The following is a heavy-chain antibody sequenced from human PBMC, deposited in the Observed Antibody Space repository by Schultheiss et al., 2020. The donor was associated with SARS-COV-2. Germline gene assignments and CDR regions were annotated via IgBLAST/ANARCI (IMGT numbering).Heavy chain of an antibody. D-gene: IGHD3-22*01. J-gene: IGHJ4*02. CDR3: ARTYYDSSGYPFGY. CDR1: GYTFTSYS. CDR2: ISAYNGNT. V-gene: IGHV1-18*01. Sequence: ASVKVSCKASGYTFTSYSISWVRQAPGQGLEWMGWISAYNGNTNYAQKLQGRVTMTTDTSTSTAYMELRSLRSDDTAVYYCARTYYDSSGYPFGYWGQGTLVTVSS.